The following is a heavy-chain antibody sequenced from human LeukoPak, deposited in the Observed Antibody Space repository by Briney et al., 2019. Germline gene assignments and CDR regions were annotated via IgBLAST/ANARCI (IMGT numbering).Heavy chain of an antibody. J-gene: IGHJ3*02. CDR2: ISYDGSNK. CDR1: GFTFSHYG. CDR3: AKPIRGYTYSLSSFDI. V-gene: IGHV3-30*18. D-gene: IGHD5-18*01. Sequence: GRSLRLSCAASGFTFSHYGMHWVRQAPGKGLEWVSVISYDGSNKYHADSVKGRFTISRGNSNNTLYLQMDSLRAEDTAVYYCAKPIRGYTYSLSSFDIWGQGTMVTVSS.